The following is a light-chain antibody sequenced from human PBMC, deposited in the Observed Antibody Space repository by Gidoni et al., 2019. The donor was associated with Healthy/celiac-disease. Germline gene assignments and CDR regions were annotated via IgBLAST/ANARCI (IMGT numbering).Light chain of an antibody. J-gene: IGKJ4*01. CDR2: WAS. V-gene: IGKV4-1*01. CDR3: QQYYSTPLT. Sequence: IVMTQSPDSLDVSPGERATINCKSSQSVLYSSNNKNYLAWYQQKPGQPPKLLIYWASTRESGVPDRFSGSGSGTDFTLTISSLQAEDVAVYYCQQYYSTPLTFGGGTKVEIK. CDR1: QSVLYSSNNKNY.